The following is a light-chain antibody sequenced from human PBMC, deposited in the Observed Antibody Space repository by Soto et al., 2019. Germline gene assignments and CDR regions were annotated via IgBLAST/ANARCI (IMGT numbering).Light chain of an antibody. CDR2: GAS. V-gene: IGKV3-15*01. CDR3: QQYNNWPPPWT. J-gene: IGKJ1*01. CDR1: QSVSSN. Sequence: IVMTQSPATLSVPPGERATLSCRASQSVSSNLAWYQQKPGQAPRLLIYGASTRSTGIPARFSGSGSGTEFTLTISSLQSEDFAVYYCQQYNNWPPPWTFGQGTKVEIK.